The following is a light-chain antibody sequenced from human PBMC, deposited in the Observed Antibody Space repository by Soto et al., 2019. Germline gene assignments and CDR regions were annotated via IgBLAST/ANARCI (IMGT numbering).Light chain of an antibody. CDR1: QSLLHSXXYNY. CDR3: XXXLQTIT. V-gene: IGKV2-28*01. J-gene: IGKJ5*01. CDR2: LGS. Sequence: DLVMTQSPLSLPVTPGEPASISCRSSQSLLHSXXYNYLDWYLQKPGQSPQLLIYLGSNRASGVPDRFSGSGSGTDFTLXXXXVXXXXXXXXXXXXXLQTITFGQGTRLEIK.